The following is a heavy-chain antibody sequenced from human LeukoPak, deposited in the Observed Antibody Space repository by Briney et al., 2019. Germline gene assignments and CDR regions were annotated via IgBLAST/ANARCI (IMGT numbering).Heavy chain of an antibody. J-gene: IGHJ4*02. D-gene: IGHD2-2*01. Sequence: PGGSQRLSCAASGFTFSSYGMSWVRQAPGKGLGWVSAISGSGGSTYYADSVKGRFTISRDNSKNTLYLQMNSLRAEDTAVYYCAKDQVVPFDYWGQGTLVTVSS. V-gene: IGHV3-23*01. CDR2: ISGSGGST. CDR3: AKDQVVPFDY. CDR1: GFTFSSYG.